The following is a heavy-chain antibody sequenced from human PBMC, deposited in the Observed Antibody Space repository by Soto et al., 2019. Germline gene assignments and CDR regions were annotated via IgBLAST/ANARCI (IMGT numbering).Heavy chain of an antibody. Sequence: WSLRLSCAASGFTFSSYGMHWVRQAPGKGLEWVAVIWYDGSNKYYADSVKGRFTISRDNSKDTLYLQMNSLRAEDTVVYYCARHLYHCSSTSCYNGFDYWGQGTLVTVSS. V-gene: IGHV3-33*01. CDR3: ARHLYHCSSTSCYNGFDY. J-gene: IGHJ4*02. D-gene: IGHD2-2*02. CDR2: IWYDGSNK. CDR1: GFTFSSYG.